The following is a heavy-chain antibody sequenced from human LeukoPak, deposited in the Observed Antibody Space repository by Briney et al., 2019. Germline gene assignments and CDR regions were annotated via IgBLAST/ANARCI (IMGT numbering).Heavy chain of an antibody. D-gene: IGHD4-17*01. J-gene: IGHJ1*01. V-gene: IGHV4-4*02. Sequence: PSGTLSLTCAVSGGSISSSNWWSWVRQPPGKGLEWIGGIYRSGSTYYNPSLKSRVTISVDTSKNQFSLRLSSVTAADAAVYYCARDYNRNDFYGDYRYLQHWGQGTLVTVSS. CDR3: ARDYNRNDFYGDYRYLQH. CDR1: GGSISSSNW. CDR2: IYRSGST.